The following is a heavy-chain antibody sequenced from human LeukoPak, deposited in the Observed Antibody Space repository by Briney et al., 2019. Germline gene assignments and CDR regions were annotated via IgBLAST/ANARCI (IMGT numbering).Heavy chain of an antibody. D-gene: IGHD3-22*01. J-gene: IGHJ4*02. CDR3: AKAFLYYYDSSGYLYFDY. Sequence: PGGSLRLSCAASGFTFSSYAMSWVRQAPGKGLEWVSAISGSGGSTYYADSVKGRFTISRDDSKNTLYLQMNSLRAEDTAVYYCAKAFLYYYDSSGYLYFDYWGQGTLVTVSS. CDR1: GFTFSSYA. CDR2: ISGSGGST. V-gene: IGHV3-23*01.